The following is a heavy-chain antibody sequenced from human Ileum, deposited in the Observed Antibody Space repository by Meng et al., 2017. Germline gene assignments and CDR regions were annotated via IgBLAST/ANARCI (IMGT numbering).Heavy chain of an antibody. J-gene: IGHJ4*02. V-gene: IGHV3-23*01. CDR1: GFTFSTYA. CDR2: LSGSSGST. Sequence: ESLKISWAASGFTFSTYALSWVRQAPGKGLEWVSTLSGSSGSTFYADSVKGRFTISRDNSKNSLYLQMSSLRAEDTAIYYCAKDWPRDWGRDDYWGQGTLVTVSS. D-gene: IGHD7-27*01. CDR3: AKDWPRDWGRDDY.